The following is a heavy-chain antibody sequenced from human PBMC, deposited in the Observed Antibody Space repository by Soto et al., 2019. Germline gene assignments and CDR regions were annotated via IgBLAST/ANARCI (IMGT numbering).Heavy chain of an antibody. CDR1: GFSLTTTDMG. D-gene: IGHD1-26*01. Sequence: QITLKESGPTLVKPTQTLTLTCTFSGFSLTTTDMGVGWIRQPPGKALEWLALIYWDDDKYYNPSLKSRLIITNDSSNSQVTPTKTSPDSVATATSYCATRVAHRHRCSYYGSAHCCGAATLVTVSA. CDR2: IYWDDDK. V-gene: IGHV2-5*02. CDR3: ATRVAHRHRCSYYGSAHC. J-gene: IGHJ4*02.